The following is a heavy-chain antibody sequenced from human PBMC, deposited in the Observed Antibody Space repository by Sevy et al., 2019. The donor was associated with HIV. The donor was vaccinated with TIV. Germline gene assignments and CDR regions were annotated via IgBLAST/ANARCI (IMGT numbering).Heavy chain of an antibody. J-gene: IGHJ3*02. CDR1: GFTFSSYW. CDR3: ARDKRKGRFLEWLYTDYAFDI. V-gene: IGHV3-7*01. Sequence: GGSLRLSCAASGFTFSSYWMSWVRQAPGKGLEWVANIKQDGSEKYYVDSVKGRFTISRDNAKNSLYLQMNSLRAEDTAVYYCARDKRKGRFLEWLYTDYAFDIWGQRTMVTVSS. D-gene: IGHD3-3*01. CDR2: IKQDGSEK.